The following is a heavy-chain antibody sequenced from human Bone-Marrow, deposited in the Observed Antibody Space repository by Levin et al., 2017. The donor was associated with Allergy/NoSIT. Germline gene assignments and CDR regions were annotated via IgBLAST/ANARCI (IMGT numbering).Heavy chain of an antibody. V-gene: IGHV1-18*01. J-gene: IGHJ4*02. CDR1: GYTFTSYG. CDR3: ARTERYGDYLNDFDY. CDR2: ISAYNGNT. D-gene: IGHD4-17*01. Sequence: GASVKVSCKASGYTFTSYGISWVRQAPGQGLEWMGWISAYNGNTNYAQKLQGRVTMTTDTSTSTAYMELRSLRSDDTAVYYCARTERYGDYLNDFDYWGQGTLVTVSS.